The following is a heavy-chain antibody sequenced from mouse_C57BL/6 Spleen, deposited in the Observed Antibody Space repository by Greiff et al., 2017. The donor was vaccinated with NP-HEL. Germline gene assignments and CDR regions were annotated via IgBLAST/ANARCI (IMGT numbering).Heavy chain of an antibody. J-gene: IGHJ3*01. V-gene: IGHV1-50*01. D-gene: IGHD2-1*01. Sequence: VQLQQPGAELVKPGASVKLSCKASGYTFTSYWMQWVKQRPGQGLEWIGEIDPSDSYTNYNQKFKGKATLTVDTSSSTAYMQLSSLTSEDSAVYYCARSGYGNPGRFAYWGQGTLVTVSA. CDR1: GYTFTSYW. CDR3: ARSGYGNPGRFAY. CDR2: IDPSDSYT.